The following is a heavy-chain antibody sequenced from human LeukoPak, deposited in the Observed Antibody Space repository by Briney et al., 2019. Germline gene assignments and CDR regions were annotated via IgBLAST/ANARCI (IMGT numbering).Heavy chain of an antibody. CDR1: GGSFSGYY. J-gene: IGHJ4*02. Sequence: PSETLSLTSAVYGGSFSGYYWSWIRQPPGKGLEWIGEINHSGSTNYNPSLKSRVTISVDTSKNQFSLKLSSVTAADTAVYYCARGPRLRLAKNFDYWGQGTLVTVSS. V-gene: IGHV4-34*01. CDR3: ARGPRLRLAKNFDY. D-gene: IGHD5-12*01. CDR2: INHSGST.